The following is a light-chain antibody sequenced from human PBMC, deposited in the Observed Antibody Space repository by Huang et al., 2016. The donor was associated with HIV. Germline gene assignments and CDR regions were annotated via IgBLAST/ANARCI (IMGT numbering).Light chain of an antibody. CDR1: QRFGRK. Sequence: STRAVVKGARPTCPARARQRFGRKCAGLQQKPGQAPRIRVQGAATRATGIQARFSGSGSGKEFTLTISSLQSEDFAVYYCQQYNNWPYTFGQGTKLEIK. CDR3: QQYNNWPYT. J-gene: IGKJ2*01. V-gene: IGKV3-15*01. CDR2: GAA.